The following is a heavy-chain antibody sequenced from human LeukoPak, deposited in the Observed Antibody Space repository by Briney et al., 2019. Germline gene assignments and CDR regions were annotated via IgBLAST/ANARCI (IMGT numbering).Heavy chain of an antibody. Sequence: ASVKVSCKASGYTFTSYGISWVRQAPGQGLEWMGWISAYNGNTNYAQKLQGRVTMTTDTSTSTAYMELRSLRSDDTAVYYCARGYCSSTSCYNPFDYWGQGTLVTVSS. V-gene: IGHV1-18*01. CDR1: GYTFTSYG. CDR3: ARGYCSSTSCYNPFDY. J-gene: IGHJ4*02. CDR2: ISAYNGNT. D-gene: IGHD2-2*02.